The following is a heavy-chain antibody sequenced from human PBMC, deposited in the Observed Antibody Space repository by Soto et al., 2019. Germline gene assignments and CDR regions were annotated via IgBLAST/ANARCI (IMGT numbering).Heavy chain of an antibody. CDR3: AKDGSSSWYVGIGY. Sequence: QVQLVESGGGVVQPGRSLRLSCAASGFTLSSYGMHWVRQAPGKGLEWVAVISFDGRNKFYADSVKGRFTISRDNXKHTLYLQMNSLRAEDTAVYYCAKDGSSSWYVGIGYWGQGTLVTVSS. D-gene: IGHD6-13*01. J-gene: IGHJ4*02. CDR1: GFTLSSYG. V-gene: IGHV3-30*18. CDR2: ISFDGRNK.